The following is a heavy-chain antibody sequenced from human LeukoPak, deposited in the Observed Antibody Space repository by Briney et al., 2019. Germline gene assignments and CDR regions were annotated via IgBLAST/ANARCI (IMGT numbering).Heavy chain of an antibody. Sequence: GGSLRLSCAASGFTFSSYGMHWVRQAPCKGLEWVAVIWYDGSNKYYADSVKGRFTISRDNSKNTLYLQMNSLRAEDTAVYYCAREGYCSGGSCSTHYYYGMDVWGQGTTVTVSS. J-gene: IGHJ6*02. CDR2: IWYDGSNK. V-gene: IGHV3-33*01. CDR1: GFTFSSYG. D-gene: IGHD2-15*01. CDR3: AREGYCSGGSCSTHYYYGMDV.